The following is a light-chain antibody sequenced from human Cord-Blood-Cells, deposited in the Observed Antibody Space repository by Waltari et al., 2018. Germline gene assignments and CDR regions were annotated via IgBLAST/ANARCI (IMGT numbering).Light chain of an antibody. CDR3: SSYTSSSTWV. CDR2: DVS. Sequence: QSALTQSASVSGSHGQSITISCTGTSSDVGGYNSVSWYQQHPGKAPKLMIYDVSNRPSGVSNRFSGSKSGNTASLTISGLQAEDEADYYCSSYTSSSTWVFGGGTKLTVL. J-gene: IGLJ3*02. CDR1: SSDVGGYNS. V-gene: IGLV2-14*03.